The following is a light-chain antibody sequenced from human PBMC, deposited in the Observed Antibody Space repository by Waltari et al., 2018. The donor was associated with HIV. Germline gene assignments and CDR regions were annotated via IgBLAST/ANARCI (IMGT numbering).Light chain of an antibody. CDR2: CAS. CDR1: QGISNY. CDR3: QKYNSAPRT. Sequence: DIQMTQSPSSLSSSVGDGVTITCRASQGISNYLAWYQQKPGKVPKLLIYCASTLQSGVPSRFSGSGSGTDFTLTISSLQPEDVATYYCQKYNSAPRTFGQGTKVEIK. J-gene: IGKJ1*01. V-gene: IGKV1-27*01.